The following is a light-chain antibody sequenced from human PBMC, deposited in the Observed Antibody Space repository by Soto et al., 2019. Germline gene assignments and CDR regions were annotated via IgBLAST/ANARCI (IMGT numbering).Light chain of an antibody. Sequence: QLVLTQSPSASASLGASVKLTCTLSSGLSTYAIAWHQQQPEKGPRYLMKLNSDGRHSKGDGIPGRFSGSISGAERHLTISGHQSEDEADYSRQTWGTGLGVFGGGTKHTV. J-gene: IGLJ3*02. V-gene: IGLV4-69*01. CDR2: LNSDGRH. CDR1: SGLSTYA. CDR3: QTWGTGLGV.